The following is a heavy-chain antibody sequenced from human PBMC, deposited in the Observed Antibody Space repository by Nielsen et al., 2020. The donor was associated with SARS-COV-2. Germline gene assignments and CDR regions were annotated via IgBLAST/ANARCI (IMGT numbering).Heavy chain of an antibody. V-gene: IGHV3-9*01. D-gene: IGHD6-13*01. Sequence: SLKISCAASGFTFDDYAMHWVRQAPGKGLEWASGISWNSGSIGYADSVKGRFTISRDNAKNSLYLQMNSLRAEDTALYYCARPEVWYEELPFDYWGQGTLVTVSS. CDR1: GFTFDDYA. CDR2: ISWNSGSI. CDR3: ARPEVWYEELPFDY. J-gene: IGHJ4*02.